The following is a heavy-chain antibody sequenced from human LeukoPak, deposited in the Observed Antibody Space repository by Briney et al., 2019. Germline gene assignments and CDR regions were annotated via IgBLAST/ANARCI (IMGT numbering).Heavy chain of an antibody. V-gene: IGHV3-20*04. Sequence: ETLSLTCTVSGGSISSGDYYWSWVRQAPGKGLEWVSGINWNGGSTGYADSVKGRFTISRDNAKNSLYLQMNSLRAEDTALYYCTTGRHDSSGFGFDPWGHRTLVTVSS. CDR3: TTGRHDSSGFGFDP. CDR2: INWNGGST. CDR1: GGSISSGDYY. J-gene: IGHJ5*02. D-gene: IGHD3-22*01.